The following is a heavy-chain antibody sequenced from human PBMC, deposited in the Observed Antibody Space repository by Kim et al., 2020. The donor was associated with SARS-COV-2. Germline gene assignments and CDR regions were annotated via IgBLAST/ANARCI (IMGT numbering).Heavy chain of an antibody. J-gene: IGHJ4*02. CDR2: INWNADTI. CDR1: GFTFDASA. V-gene: IGHV3-9*01. D-gene: IGHD6-6*01. CDR3: AKSMYSSSSPLDY. Sequence: GGSLRLSCAASGFTFDASAMHWVRRPPGKGLEWVSSINWNADTIVYADSVRGRFTISRDNAKKSLYLEMNDLRDEDTGLYYCAKSMYSSSSPLDYWGQGILVTVSP.